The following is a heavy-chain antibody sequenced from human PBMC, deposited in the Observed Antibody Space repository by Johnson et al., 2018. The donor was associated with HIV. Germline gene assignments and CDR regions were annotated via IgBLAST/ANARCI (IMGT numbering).Heavy chain of an antibody. CDR3: ARAHNWHSDAFDI. CDR2: ISYDGSIK. D-gene: IGHD1/OR15-1a*01. CDR1: GFTFSSYA. J-gene: IGHJ3*02. V-gene: IGHV3-30*04. Sequence: VQLVESGGGVVQPGRSLRLSCAASGFTFSSYAMHWVRQAPGKGLEWVAVISYDGSIKYYGDSVKGRFTISRDNSKNTLYLQMNSLRVEDTAVYYCARAHNWHSDAFDIWGQGTMVTVSS.